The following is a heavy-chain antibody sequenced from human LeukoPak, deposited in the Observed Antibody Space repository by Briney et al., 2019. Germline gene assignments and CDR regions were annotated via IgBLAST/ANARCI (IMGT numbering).Heavy chain of an antibody. CDR1: GFTVSSNY. Sequence: GGSLRLSCAASGFTVSSNYMSWVRQAPGKGLEWVSVIYSGGSTYYAGSVKGRFTISRDNSKNTLYLQMNSLRAEDTAVYYCARDGVYDAFDIWGQGTMVTVSS. V-gene: IGHV3-53*01. CDR2: IYSGGST. D-gene: IGHD3-3*01. J-gene: IGHJ3*02. CDR3: ARDGVYDAFDI.